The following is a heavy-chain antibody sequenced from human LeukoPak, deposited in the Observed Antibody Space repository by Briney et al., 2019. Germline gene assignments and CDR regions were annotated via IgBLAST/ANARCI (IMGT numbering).Heavy chain of an antibody. J-gene: IGHJ2*01. CDR1: GFTFSSYE. CDR3: ARTAAMVRGVGPFWYFDL. CDR2: ISSSCSTI. D-gene: IGHD3-10*01. V-gene: IGHV3-48*03. Sequence: PGGSLRLSCAASGFTFSSYEMNWVRQAPGKGLEWGSYISSSCSTIYYADSVKGRFTISRDNAKNSLYLQMNSLRAEDTAVYYCARTAAMVRGVGPFWYFDLWGRGTLVTVSS.